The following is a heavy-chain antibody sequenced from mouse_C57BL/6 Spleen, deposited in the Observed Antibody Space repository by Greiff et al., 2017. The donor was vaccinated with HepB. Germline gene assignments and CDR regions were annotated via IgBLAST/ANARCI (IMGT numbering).Heavy chain of an antibody. CDR2: IYPYNGVS. D-gene: IGHD3-2*02. J-gene: IGHJ2*01. Sequence: VQLKQSGPELVKPGASVKISCKASGYSFTGYYMHWVKQSHGNILDWIGYIYPYNGVSSYNQKFKGKATLTVDKSSSTAYMELRSLTSEDSAVYYCAREGTAQATNYFDYWGQGTTLTVSS. CDR1: GYSFTGYY. CDR3: AREGTAQATNYFDY. V-gene: IGHV1-31*01.